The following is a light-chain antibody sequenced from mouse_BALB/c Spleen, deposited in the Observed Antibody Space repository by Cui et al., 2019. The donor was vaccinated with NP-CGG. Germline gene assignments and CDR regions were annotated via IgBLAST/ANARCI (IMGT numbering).Light chain of an antibody. V-gene: IGLV1*01. CDR2: GTN. CDR1: TGAVTTNNY. J-gene: IGLJ1*01. Sequence: QPVVTQELPSTTSPGETVTLTCRSSTGAVTTNNYANWVQEKPDHLFTGLIGGTNNRAPGVPARFSGSLIGDKAALTITGAQTEDEAIYFCALWYSNHWVFGGGTKLTVL. CDR3: ALWYSNHWV.